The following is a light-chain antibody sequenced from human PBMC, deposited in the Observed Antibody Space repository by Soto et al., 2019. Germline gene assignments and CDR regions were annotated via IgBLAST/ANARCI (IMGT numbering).Light chain of an antibody. Sequence: DIQMPQSPSTLSASVGESVTITGRASQSISSWLAWYQQKPGKAPKLLILKASTLKSGVPSRFSGSGSGTEFTLTISSLQPDDFATYYCKNYNSYSEAVGKGNKVAIK. V-gene: IGKV1-5*03. CDR2: KAS. CDR3: KNYNSYSEA. J-gene: IGKJ1*01. CDR1: QSISSW.